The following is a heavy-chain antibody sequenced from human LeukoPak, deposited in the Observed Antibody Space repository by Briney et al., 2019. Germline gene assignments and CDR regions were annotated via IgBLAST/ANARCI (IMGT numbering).Heavy chain of an antibody. Sequence: SETLSLTCAVYGGSFSGYYWSWVRQPPGKGLEWIGEINNIGSTNYNPSLKSRVTISVGTSKNQFSLKLSSVTAADTAVYYCARVFLGYCSSTSCYNRWYFDYWGQGTLVTVSS. CDR1: GGSFSGYY. D-gene: IGHD2-2*02. CDR2: INNIGST. V-gene: IGHV4-34*01. J-gene: IGHJ4*02. CDR3: ARVFLGYCSSTSCYNRWYFDY.